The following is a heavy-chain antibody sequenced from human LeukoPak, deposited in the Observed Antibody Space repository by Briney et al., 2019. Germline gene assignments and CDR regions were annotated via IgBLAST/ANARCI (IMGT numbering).Heavy chain of an antibody. Sequence: SETLSPTCTVSGGSISSYYWNWIRQPPGKGLEWIGYIYYSGSTNYNPSLKSRVTISVDTSKNQFSLKLSSVTAADTAVYYCASRYYSGYYFDYWAREPWSPSPQ. J-gene: IGHJ4*02. CDR3: ASRYYSGYYFDY. CDR1: GGSISSYY. V-gene: IGHV4-59*01. CDR2: IYYSGST. D-gene: IGHD3-22*01.